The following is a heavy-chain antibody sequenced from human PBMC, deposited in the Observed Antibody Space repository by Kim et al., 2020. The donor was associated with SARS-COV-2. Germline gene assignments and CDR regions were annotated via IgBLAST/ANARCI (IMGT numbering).Heavy chain of an antibody. CDR3: ARDPHQGAGDWFEP. J-gene: IGHJ5*02. V-gene: IGHV3-33*01. CDR1: GLSFSSYG. Sequence: GGSLRLSCAASGLSFSSYGMHWVRQAPGKGLEWVARIWYDGTNEMYADSVKGRFTISRDNSKNTLYLQMNSLRDEDTAVYYCARDPHQGAGDWFEPWGQGTLVTVSS. CDR2: IWYDGTNE.